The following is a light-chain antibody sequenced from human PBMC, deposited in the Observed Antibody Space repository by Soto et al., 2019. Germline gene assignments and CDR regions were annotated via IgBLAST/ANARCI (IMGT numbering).Light chain of an antibody. CDR1: QSVSSN. V-gene: IGKV3-15*01. J-gene: IGKJ5*01. CDR3: QQRSNWPRVIT. Sequence: EIVMTQSPATLSVSPGERATLSCRASQSVSSNLAWYQQKPGQAPRLLIYGASTRATGIPARFSGSGSGTEFTLTISSLLSEDFAVYYCQQRSNWPRVITFGQGTRLEIK. CDR2: GAS.